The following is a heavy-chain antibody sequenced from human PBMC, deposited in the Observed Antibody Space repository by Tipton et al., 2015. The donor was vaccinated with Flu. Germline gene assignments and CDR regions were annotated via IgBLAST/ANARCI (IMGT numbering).Heavy chain of an antibody. Sequence: SLRLSCAASGFTFSSYAMSWVRQAPGKGLEWVSAISGSGGSTYYADSVKGRFTISRDNSKNTLYLQMNSLRAEDTAVYYCAKDSGSTDPRDFYGVAVWGQGTPVTVSS. D-gene: IGHD1-26*01. CDR3: AKDSGSTDPRDFYGVAV. CDR1: GFTFSSYA. J-gene: IGHJ6*02. CDR2: ISGSGGST. V-gene: IGHV3-23*01.